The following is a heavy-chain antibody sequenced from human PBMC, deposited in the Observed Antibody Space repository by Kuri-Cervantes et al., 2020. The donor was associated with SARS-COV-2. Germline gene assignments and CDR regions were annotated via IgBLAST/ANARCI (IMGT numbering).Heavy chain of an antibody. J-gene: IGHJ5*02. CDR1: GYTFTGYY. Sequence: GGSLRLSCKASGYTFTGYYMHWVRQAPGQGLEWMGWVNPNSGNTGYAQKFQGRVTMTRNTSISTAYMELSSLRSEDTAVYYCARGGGRKTGTRYWFDPWGQGTLVTVSS. CDR3: ARGGGRKTGTRYWFDP. D-gene: IGHD1-7*01. CDR2: VNPNSGNT. V-gene: IGHV1-8*02.